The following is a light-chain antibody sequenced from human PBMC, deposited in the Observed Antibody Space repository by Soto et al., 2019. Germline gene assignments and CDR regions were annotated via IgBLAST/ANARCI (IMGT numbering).Light chain of an antibody. Sequence: QSALPQPRSVSGSPGQSVTISCTGTSSDVGVYKYVSWYEHHPGKAPKLIIYDDTKRPSGVPDRFSASKSGNTASLTISGLQAEDEADYYCCSHAGSYTWVFGGGTKVTVL. J-gene: IGLJ3*02. V-gene: IGLV2-11*01. CDR3: CSHAGSYTWV. CDR1: SSDVGVYKY. CDR2: DDT.